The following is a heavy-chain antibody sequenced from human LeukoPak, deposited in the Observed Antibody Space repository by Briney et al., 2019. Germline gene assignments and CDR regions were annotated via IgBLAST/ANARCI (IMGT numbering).Heavy chain of an antibody. CDR1: GYSFSNYW. Sequence: GDSLKISRKASGYSFSNYWIGWVRQMPGKGLEWMGIIYPSDSDTRYSPSFQGQVTISADKSISTAYLQWSSLKASDTAMYYCARPSKSGYDFWGQGALVTVSS. D-gene: IGHD5-12*01. J-gene: IGHJ4*02. CDR2: IYPSDSDT. CDR3: ARPSKSGYDF. V-gene: IGHV5-51*01.